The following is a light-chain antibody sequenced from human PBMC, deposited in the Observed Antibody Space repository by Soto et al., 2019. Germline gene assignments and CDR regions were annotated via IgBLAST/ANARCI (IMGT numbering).Light chain of an antibody. CDR3: LQDYNFPWT. CDR1: QSVSDY. Sequence: EIVMTQSPATLSVSPGERATLSCRASQSVSDYLAWYQQRPGQAPRLLIFGASTRATGFPARFSGSGSGTDFTLTISTLQPEDFATYYCLQDYNFPWTFGQGTKVDIK. V-gene: IGKV3-15*01. CDR2: GAS. J-gene: IGKJ1*01.